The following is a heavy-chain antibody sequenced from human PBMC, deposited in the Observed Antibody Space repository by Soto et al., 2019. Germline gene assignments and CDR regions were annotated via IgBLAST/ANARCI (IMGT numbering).Heavy chain of an antibody. CDR3: ARDRLRLGELSLIGYFDY. J-gene: IGHJ4*02. CDR2: ISFDSSNK. CDR1: GFSFRSYT. Sequence: QVQLVESGGGVVQPGRSPRLSCAGSGFSFRSYTMHWVRQAPGKGLEWVALISFDSSNKYYAASVKGRFSISRDNSKNTVFLQMDSLRPDDTTLYYCARDRLRLGELSLIGYFDYWGQGTLVTVSS. V-gene: IGHV3-30*01. D-gene: IGHD3-16*02.